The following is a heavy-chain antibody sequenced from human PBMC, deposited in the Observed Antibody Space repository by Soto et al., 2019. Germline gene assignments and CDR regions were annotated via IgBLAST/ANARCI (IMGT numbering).Heavy chain of an antibody. Sequence: GGSLRLSCAASGFTFSSYAMSWVRQAPGKGLEWVSAISGSGGSTYYADSVKGRFTISRDNSKNTLYLQMNSLRAEDAVLYYCANEVHSSSYYFDYWGQGTLVTVSS. CDR2: ISGSGGST. CDR3: ANEVHSSSYYFDY. J-gene: IGHJ4*02. D-gene: IGHD6-13*01. CDR1: GFTFSSYA. V-gene: IGHV3-23*01.